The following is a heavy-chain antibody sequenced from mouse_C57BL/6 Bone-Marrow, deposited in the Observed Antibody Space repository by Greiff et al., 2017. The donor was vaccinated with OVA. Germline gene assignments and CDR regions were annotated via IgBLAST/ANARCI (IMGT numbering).Heavy chain of an antibody. CDR2: ISNLAYSI. J-gene: IGHJ2*01. CDR3: ARQGLGRAFDY. CDR1: GFTFSDYG. Sequence: EVKLMESGGGLVQPGGSLKLSCAASGFTFSDYGMAWVRQAPRKGPEWVAFISNLAYSIYYADTVTGRFTISRENAKNTLYLDMSSLRSEDTAMYYCARQGLGRAFDYWGQGTTLTVSS. D-gene: IGHD4-1*01. V-gene: IGHV5-15*01.